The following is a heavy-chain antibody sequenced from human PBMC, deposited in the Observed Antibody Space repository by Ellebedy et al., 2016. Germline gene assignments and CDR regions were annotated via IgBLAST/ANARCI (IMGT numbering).Heavy chain of an antibody. J-gene: IGHJ6*03. CDR2: ISSSGSTI. V-gene: IGHV3-11*01. Sequence: GGSLRLXXAASGFTFSDYYMSWIRQAPGNGLEWVSYISSSGSTIYYADSVKGRFTISRDNAKNSLYLQMNSLRAEDTAVYYCARDLRYCSSTSCYNNYYYYYMDVWGKGTTVTVSS. D-gene: IGHD2-2*02. CDR3: ARDLRYCSSTSCYNNYYYYYMDV. CDR1: GFTFSDYY.